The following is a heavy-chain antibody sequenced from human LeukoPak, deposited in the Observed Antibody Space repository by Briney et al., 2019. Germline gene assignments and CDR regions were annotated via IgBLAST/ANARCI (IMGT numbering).Heavy chain of an antibody. J-gene: IGHJ6*03. CDR1: GFTFSSYG. D-gene: IGHD3-9*01. Sequence: PGGTLRLSCAASGFTFSSYGMSWVRQAPGKGLEWVSAISGSGGSTYYADSVKGRFTISRDNSKNTLYLQMNSLRAEDTAVYYCAKDSSVGYSDWLAPGGDPYYMDVWGKGTTVTSSS. CDR3: AKDSSVGYSDWLAPGGDPYYMDV. V-gene: IGHV3-23*01. CDR2: ISGSGGST.